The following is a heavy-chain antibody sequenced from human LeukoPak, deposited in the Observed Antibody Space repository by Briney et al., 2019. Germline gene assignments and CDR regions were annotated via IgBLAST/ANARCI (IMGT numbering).Heavy chain of an antibody. CDR2: INPNSGGT. D-gene: IGHD3-22*01. V-gene: IGHV1-2*02. CDR3: AGTYDSSGYYLDY. CDR1: EYTFTGYY. Sequence: ASVKVSCKASEYTFTGYYMHWVRQAPGQGLEWMGWINPNSGGTNYAQKFQGRVTMTRDTSISTAYMELSRLRSDDTAVYYCAGTYDSSGYYLDYWGQGTLVTVSS. J-gene: IGHJ4*02.